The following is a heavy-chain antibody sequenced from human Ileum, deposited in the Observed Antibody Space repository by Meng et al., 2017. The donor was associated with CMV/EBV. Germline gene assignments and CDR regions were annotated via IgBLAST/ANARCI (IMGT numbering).Heavy chain of an antibody. V-gene: IGHV4-4*07. CDR2: VYSSGST. J-gene: IGHJ4*02. D-gene: IGHD2-2*01. Sequence: QLQEQGPGLVKPSATLSLTCTVSGGSISVYYWSWIRQPATKGLEWIGRVYSSGSTDYNPSLQSRVTMSVDTSKNQFSLKLSSVTAADTAVYYCARGSSSWAFDYWGQGTLVTVSS. CDR3: ARGSSSWAFDY. CDR1: GGSISVYY.